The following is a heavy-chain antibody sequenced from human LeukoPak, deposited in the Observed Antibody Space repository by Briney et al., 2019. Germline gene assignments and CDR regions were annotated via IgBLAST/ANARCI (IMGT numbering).Heavy chain of an antibody. Sequence: GESLKISCKGSGFSFSIYWIGWVRQVPGKGLEWMGSIYPGDSDTRYSPSFQGQVTISADKSISTAYLQWSSLKASDTAFYYCARRVGSLESAYYFDYWGQGTLVTGSS. V-gene: IGHV5-51*01. CDR1: GFSFSIYW. J-gene: IGHJ4*02. CDR3: ARRVGSLESAYYFDY. CDR2: IYPGDSDT. D-gene: IGHD1-26*01.